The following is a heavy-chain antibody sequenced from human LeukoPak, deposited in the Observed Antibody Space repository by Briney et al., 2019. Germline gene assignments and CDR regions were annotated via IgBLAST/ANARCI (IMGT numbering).Heavy chain of an antibody. J-gene: IGHJ3*02. Sequence: GESLKISCKGSAYTFTGYWIGWVRQMPGKGLEWMGIIYPDDSDTRYSPSFQGQVTISVDKSISTAYLQWSSLKASDTAMYYCARPPDSSGYYAFDIWGQGTMVTVSS. CDR2: IYPDDSDT. CDR3: ARPPDSSGYYAFDI. V-gene: IGHV5-51*01. D-gene: IGHD3-22*01. CDR1: AYTFTGYW.